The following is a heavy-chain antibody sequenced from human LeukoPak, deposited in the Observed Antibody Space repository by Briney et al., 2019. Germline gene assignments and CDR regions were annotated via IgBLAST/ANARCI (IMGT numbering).Heavy chain of an antibody. CDR3: ARPSGYSSSWYGAGAFDI. V-gene: IGHV4-30-2*02. CDR2: ICHSGST. J-gene: IGHJ3*02. Sequence: SETLCLTCTVSGDSMSSGGYYWSWIRQPPGKVQEWSVYICHSGSTYYNQYLKSRVTISVDRSKSQVFLKLTSVTAADTAVYYCARPSGYSSSWYGAGAFDIWGQGTMVTVSS. CDR1: GDSMSSGGYY. D-gene: IGHD6-13*01.